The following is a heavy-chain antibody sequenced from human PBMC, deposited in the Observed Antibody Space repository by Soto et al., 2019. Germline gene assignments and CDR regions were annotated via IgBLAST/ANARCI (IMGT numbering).Heavy chain of an antibody. V-gene: IGHV1-3*01. Sequence: ASVKVSCKASGYTFTSYAMHWVRQAPGQRLEWMGWINPGNGTANYAQKFQGRVTTTADESTSTAYMGLSSLRSEDTAVYYCARGTIAAAGTQVYYYYYGMDVWGQGTTVTVSS. J-gene: IGHJ6*02. D-gene: IGHD6-13*01. CDR1: GYTFTSYA. CDR2: INPGNGTA. CDR3: ARGTIAAAGTQVYYYYYGMDV.